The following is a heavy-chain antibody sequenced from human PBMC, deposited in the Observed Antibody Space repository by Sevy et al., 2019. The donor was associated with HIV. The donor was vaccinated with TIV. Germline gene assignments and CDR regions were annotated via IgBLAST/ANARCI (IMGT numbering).Heavy chain of an antibody. D-gene: IGHD4-17*01. J-gene: IGHJ6*02. Sequence: GGSLRLSCAASGFTFSNAWMSWIRQAPGKGLEWVGSIKSITDGGTTDYAAPVKGRFTISRDDSKTTLYLQMNSLKTEDTAVYYCTATRDYGDYAGGMDVWGQRTTVTVSS. V-gene: IGHV3-15*01. CDR3: TATRDYGDYAGGMDV. CDR1: GFTFSNAW. CDR2: IKSITDGGTT.